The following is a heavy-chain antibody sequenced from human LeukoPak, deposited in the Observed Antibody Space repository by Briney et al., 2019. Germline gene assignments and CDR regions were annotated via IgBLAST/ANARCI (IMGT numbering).Heavy chain of an antibody. J-gene: IGHJ4*02. D-gene: IGHD6-13*01. Sequence: GSLRLSCAASGFTFSSYAMSWVRQAPGKGLEWVSDVSGSGGSTYYADPEKGRFTISRDNSKNTLYLQMNSLRAEDTAVYYCARDPPGYSSSWFATFDYWGQGTLVTVSS. CDR1: GFTFSSYA. CDR3: ARDPPGYSSSWFATFDY. CDR2: VSGSGGST. V-gene: IGHV3-23*01.